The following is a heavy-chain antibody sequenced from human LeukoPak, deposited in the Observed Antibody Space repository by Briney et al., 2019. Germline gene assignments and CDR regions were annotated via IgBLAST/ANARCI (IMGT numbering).Heavy chain of an antibody. V-gene: IGHV4-31*03. Sequence: SETLSLTCTVSGGSIRSGGYSWSWIRQHPGKGLEWIGYIYYSGSTYYNPSLKSRVTISVDTSKNQFSLKLSSVTAADTAVYYCARDPMYYYDSSGLPTRAFDIWGQGTMVTVSS. D-gene: IGHD3-22*01. CDR2: IYYSGST. CDR1: GGSIRSGGYS. CDR3: ARDPMYYYDSSGLPTRAFDI. J-gene: IGHJ3*02.